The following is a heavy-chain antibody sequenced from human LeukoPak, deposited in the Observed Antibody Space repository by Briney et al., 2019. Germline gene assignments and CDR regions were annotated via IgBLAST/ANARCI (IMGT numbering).Heavy chain of an antibody. Sequence: GGSLRLSRAASGFTFSTFAMTWVRQAPGKGLEWVSTVSAGGRTTYYADSVKGRFTISRDNSKNTLSLQMNTLRADDTAIYYCAKVDSSGWGTFDYWGQGTLVTVSS. J-gene: IGHJ4*02. CDR3: AKVDSSGWGTFDY. D-gene: IGHD6-19*01. CDR1: GFTFSTFA. V-gene: IGHV3-23*01. CDR2: VSAGGRTT.